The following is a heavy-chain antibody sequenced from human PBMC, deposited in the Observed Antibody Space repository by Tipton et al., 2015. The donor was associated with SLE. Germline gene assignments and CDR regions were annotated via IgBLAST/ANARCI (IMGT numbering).Heavy chain of an antibody. Sequence: TLSLTCDVSGGSINSDNHYWGWIRQAPGKGLQRIGSIYFSGSTYYDPSLSSRVTISLDASKNQFSLKLTSVAAADTAVYYCAREITMPRGVFFYPGPGFDPWGPGTQVTVSS. CDR2: IYFSGST. V-gene: IGHV4-39*07. CDR1: GGSINSDNHY. CDR3: AREITMPRGVFFYPGPGFDP. J-gene: IGHJ5*02. D-gene: IGHD3-10*01.